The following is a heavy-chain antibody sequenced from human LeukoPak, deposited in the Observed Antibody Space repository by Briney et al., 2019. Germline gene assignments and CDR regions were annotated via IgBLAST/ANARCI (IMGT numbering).Heavy chain of an antibody. CDR2: INPNSGGT. Sequence: VASVKVSCKASGFTFTNYNLHWVRQAPGQGLEWMGWINPNSGGTNYAQKFQGRVTMTRDTSISTAYMELSRLRSDDTAVYYCASINMPGLAGDYWGQGTLVTVSS. CDR1: GFTFTNYN. CDR3: ASINMPGLAGDY. V-gene: IGHV1-2*02. D-gene: IGHD2-2*01. J-gene: IGHJ4*02.